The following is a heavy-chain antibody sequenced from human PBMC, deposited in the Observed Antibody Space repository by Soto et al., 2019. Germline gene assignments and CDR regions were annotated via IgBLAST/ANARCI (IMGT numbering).Heavy chain of an antibody. D-gene: IGHD2-2*01. CDR3: ARHPLRSQQPLAY. J-gene: IGHJ4*02. CDR2: IYYSGST. CDR1: GGSISSSSYY. V-gene: IGHV4-39*01. Sequence: AETLSLTCTVSGGSISSSSYYWGWIRHPPGKGLEWIGSIYYSGSTYYNPSLKSRVTISVDTSKNQFSLKLSSVTAADTAVYYCARHPLRSQQPLAYWGQGTMVTVST.